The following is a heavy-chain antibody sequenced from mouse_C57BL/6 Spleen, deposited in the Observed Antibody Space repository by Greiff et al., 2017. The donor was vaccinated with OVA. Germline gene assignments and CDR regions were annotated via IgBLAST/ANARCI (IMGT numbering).Heavy chain of an antibody. CDR2: IYPRSGNT. CDR1: GYTFTSYG. CDR3: AIYGSTNAMDY. Sequence: QVQLKESGAELARPGASVKLSCKASGYTFTSYGISWVKQRTGQGLEWIGEIYPRSGNTYYNEKFKGKATLTADKSSSTAYMELRSLTSEDSAVYFCAIYGSTNAMDYWGQGTSVTVSS. V-gene: IGHV1-81*01. J-gene: IGHJ4*01. D-gene: IGHD1-1*01.